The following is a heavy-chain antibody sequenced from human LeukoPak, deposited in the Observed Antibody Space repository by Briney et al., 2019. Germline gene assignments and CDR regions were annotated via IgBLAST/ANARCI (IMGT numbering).Heavy chain of an antibody. Sequence: GGSLRLSCAASGFIFSSYSMNWVRQAPGKGLEWVSYISSSGSTIYYADSVKGRFTISRDNAKYSLHLQMDSLRAEDTAVYYCAKRPYYYDSSGHTTNDYWGQGTLVTVSS. CDR3: AKRPYYYDSSGHTTNDY. CDR1: GFIFSSYS. D-gene: IGHD3-22*01. CDR2: ISSSGSTI. V-gene: IGHV3-48*04. J-gene: IGHJ4*02.